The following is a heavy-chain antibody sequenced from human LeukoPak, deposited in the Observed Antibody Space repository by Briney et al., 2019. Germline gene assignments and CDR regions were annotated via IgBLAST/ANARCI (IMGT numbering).Heavy chain of an antibody. D-gene: IGHD5-18*01. CDR2: IIPMLGTA. CDR1: EGTFSSYA. J-gene: IGHJ5*02. CDR3: ARVGGDTAMVTIWFDP. Sequence: SVKVSCKASEGTFSSYAISWVRQAPGQGLEWMGQIIPMLGTASYAQRFQGRVTLTADESTSTAYMELSSLRSEDTAVYYCARVGGDTAMVTIWFDPWGQGTLVTVSS. V-gene: IGHV1-69*13.